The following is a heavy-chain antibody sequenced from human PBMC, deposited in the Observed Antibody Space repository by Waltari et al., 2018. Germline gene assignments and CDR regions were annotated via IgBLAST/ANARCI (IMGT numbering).Heavy chain of an antibody. J-gene: IGHJ3*02. CDR3: ATLIAAAGTGAFDI. CDR1: GYTLTELS. CDR2: FDPEDGET. D-gene: IGHD6-13*01. V-gene: IGHV1-24*01. Sequence: QVQLVQSGAEVKKPGASVKVSCKVSGYTLTELSMHWVRQAPGKGLEWMGGFDPEDGETIYAQKFHGRVTSTEDTSTDTAYMELSSLRSEDTAVYYCATLIAAAGTGAFDIWGQGTMVTVSS.